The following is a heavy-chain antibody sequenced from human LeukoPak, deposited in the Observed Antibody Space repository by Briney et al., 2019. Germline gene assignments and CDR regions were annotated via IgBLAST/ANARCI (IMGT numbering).Heavy chain of an antibody. CDR1: GFTVSSSY. V-gene: IGHV3-53*01. CDR3: AKDLYGAVGSSAFDI. CDR2: IYSDGST. D-gene: IGHD4-17*01. Sequence: GGSLRLSCAASGFTVSSSYMSWVRQAPGKGLEWVSVIYSDGSTYYIDSVKGRFTISRDNSKNTLYLQMNSLRAEDTAVYYCAKDLYGAVGSSAFDIWGQGTMVTVSS. J-gene: IGHJ3*02.